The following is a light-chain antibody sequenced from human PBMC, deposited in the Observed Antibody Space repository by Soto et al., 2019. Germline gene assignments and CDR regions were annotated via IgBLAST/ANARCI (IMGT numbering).Light chain of an antibody. CDR1: QSVVNN. Sequence: EIVMTQSPATLSVSPGERVTLSCRASQSVVNNLAWYQQKPGQAPRLLIYRASSRATGIPARISGSGSGTEFTLPISSLQSEDFGVYFCQQYDRWPLTFGQGTNVEIK. CDR3: QQYDRWPLT. CDR2: RAS. J-gene: IGKJ1*01. V-gene: IGKV3-15*01.